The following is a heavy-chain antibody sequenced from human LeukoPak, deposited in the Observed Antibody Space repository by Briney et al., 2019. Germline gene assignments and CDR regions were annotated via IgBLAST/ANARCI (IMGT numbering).Heavy chain of an antibody. J-gene: IGHJ4*02. CDR2: ISYDGSNK. CDR3: ARAPPHRRTSGSYLDY. Sequence: GGFLRLSCAASGFTFSCYAMHWVRQAPGKGLEWVAVISYDGSNKYYADSVKGRFTISRDNSKNTLYLQMNSLRAEGTAVYYCARAPPHRRTSGSYLDYWGQGTLVTVSS. D-gene: IGHD1-26*01. CDR1: GFTFSCYA. V-gene: IGHV3-30-3*01.